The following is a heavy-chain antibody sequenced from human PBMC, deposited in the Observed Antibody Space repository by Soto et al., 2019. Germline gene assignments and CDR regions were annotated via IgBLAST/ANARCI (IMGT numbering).Heavy chain of an antibody. CDR3: VRYCSTTLCNGVATRTFDY. CDR1: RFTFSTYE. Sequence: PGGSLRLSCAASRFTFSTYEMNWVRQAPGKGLEWVSYISSSGYTVYYADSVKGRFTISRDNTRNSLYLQMNSLRDEDTALYYCVRYCSTTLCNGVATRTFDYWGHGTLVTVSS. J-gene: IGHJ4*01. D-gene: IGHD2-2*01. V-gene: IGHV3-48*03. CDR2: ISSSGYTV.